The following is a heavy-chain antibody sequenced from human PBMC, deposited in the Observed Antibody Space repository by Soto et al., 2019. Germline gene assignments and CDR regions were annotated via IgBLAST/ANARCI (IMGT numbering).Heavy chain of an antibody. CDR3: ARECDYYDSSGCPFDP. Sequence: GSLRLSCAASGFTFSSYWMSWVRQAPGKGLEWVANIKQDGSEKYYVDSVKGRFTISRDNAKNSLYLQMNSLRAEDTAVYYCARECDYYDSSGCPFDPWGQGTLVTVS. J-gene: IGHJ5*02. V-gene: IGHV3-7*01. D-gene: IGHD3-22*01. CDR1: GFTFSSYW. CDR2: IKQDGSEK.